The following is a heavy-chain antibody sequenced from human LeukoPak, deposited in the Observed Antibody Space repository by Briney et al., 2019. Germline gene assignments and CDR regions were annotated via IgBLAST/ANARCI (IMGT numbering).Heavy chain of an antibody. J-gene: IGHJ5*02. CDR1: GGSISSGGYY. D-gene: IGHD6-19*01. Sequence: SETLSLTCTVSGGSISSGGYYWSWIRQHPGKGLEWIGYIYYSGSTYYNPSLKSRVTISVDTSKNQFSLKLSSVTAADTAVYYCARDLGNSSGWYGWFDPWGQGTLVTVSS. CDR2: IYYSGST. V-gene: IGHV4-31*03. CDR3: ARDLGNSSGWYGWFDP.